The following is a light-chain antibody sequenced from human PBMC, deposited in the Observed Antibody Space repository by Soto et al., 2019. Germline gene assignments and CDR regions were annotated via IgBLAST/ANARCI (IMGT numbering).Light chain of an antibody. CDR3: SSYTSISTYV. V-gene: IGLV2-14*01. CDR1: SSDVGGYNF. CDR2: DVT. J-gene: IGLJ1*01. Sequence: QSVLTQPASVSGSPGQSITISCTGTSSDVGGYNFVSWYQQHPDKAPKLMNYDVTNRPSGVSNRFSGSKSGNTASLTISGFQAEDEADYYCSSYTSISTYVFGTGTKVTVL.